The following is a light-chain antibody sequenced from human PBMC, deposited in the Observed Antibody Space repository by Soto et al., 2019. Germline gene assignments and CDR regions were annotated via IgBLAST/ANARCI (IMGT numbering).Light chain of an antibody. CDR2: RAS. V-gene: IGKV1-5*03. Sequence: DIQMTQSPSTLSASVGDRVTITCRASQTINNWLAWYQQKPGEAPKLLMYRASSLADGVPSRFSGSGSGTDYPLTVSSLQPDDFASYYCQQYHIYAPFGQGTRVEVK. CDR1: QTINNW. CDR3: QQYHIYAP. J-gene: IGKJ1*01.